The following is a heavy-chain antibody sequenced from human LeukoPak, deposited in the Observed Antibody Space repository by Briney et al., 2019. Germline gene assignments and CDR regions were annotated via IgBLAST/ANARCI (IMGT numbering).Heavy chain of an antibody. V-gene: IGHV3-30*04. CDR3: ARGGAYRHNWFDP. CDR1: GFTFSTYA. Sequence: GGSLRLSCAVSGFTFSTYAMHWVRQTPGKGLEWVTDTSYDGSEKYYADSVKGRFTISRDNSKNTLYLQMNSLRAEDTALYHCARGGAYRHNWFDPWGQGTLVTVSS. CDR2: TSYDGSEK. J-gene: IGHJ5*02.